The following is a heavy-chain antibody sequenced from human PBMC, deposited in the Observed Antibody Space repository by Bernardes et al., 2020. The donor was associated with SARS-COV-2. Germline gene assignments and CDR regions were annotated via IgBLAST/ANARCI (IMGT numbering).Heavy chain of an antibody. D-gene: IGHD3-3*01. CDR2: IGRSGDDT. Sequence: GGSLRLSCLASGFSLHPFSTYAMSWVRQVPGKGLEWVSAIGRSGDDTFYADSIKGRFTISRDDSENTLYLQMHSLRAEDTALYYCVTGGVSEKDDFFGLDYWGQGTQVTVSS. CDR3: VTGGVSEKDDFFGLDY. CDR1: GFSLHPFSTYA. V-gene: IGHV3-23*01. J-gene: IGHJ4*02.